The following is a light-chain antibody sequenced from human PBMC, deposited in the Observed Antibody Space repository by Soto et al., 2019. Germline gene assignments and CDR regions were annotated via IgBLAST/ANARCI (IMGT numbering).Light chain of an antibody. Sequence: QSVLTQPPSESGTPGQRVTISCSGSSSNIGSNGVNWYQQLPGTAPKLLIYTDSQRPSGVPDRFSGSKSGTSASLAFSGLQSEDEADYYCAAWDDSLNGRLFGGGTKLTVL. CDR3: AAWDDSLNGRL. V-gene: IGLV1-44*01. CDR2: TDS. CDR1: SSNIGSNG. J-gene: IGLJ3*02.